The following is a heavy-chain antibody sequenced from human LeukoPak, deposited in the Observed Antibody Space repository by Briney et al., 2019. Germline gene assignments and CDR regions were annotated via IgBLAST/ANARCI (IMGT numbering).Heavy chain of an antibody. Sequence: SGTLSLTCAVSGGSISSSNWWSWVRPPPGKGLEWIGEIYHSGSTNYNPSLKSRVTISVDKSKNQFSLKLSSVTAADTAVYYCAREGSSPPYYYYYMDVWGKGTTVTVSS. CDR3: AREGSSPPYYYYYMDV. CDR1: GGSISSSNW. CDR2: IYHSGST. J-gene: IGHJ6*03. V-gene: IGHV4-4*02. D-gene: IGHD2-2*01.